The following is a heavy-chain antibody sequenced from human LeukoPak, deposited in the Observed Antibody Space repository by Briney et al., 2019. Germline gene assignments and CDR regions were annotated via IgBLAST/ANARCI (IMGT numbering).Heavy chain of an antibody. CDR2: ISYDGSDK. D-gene: IGHD6-19*01. Sequence: GRPLRLSCAASGFTFNHYALHWVRQAPGKGLEWAALISYDGSDKYYADSVKGRFTISRDNSKDTLYLQMNSLRTEDTAVYYCARERFSSGWTDYWGQGTLVTVSS. CDR1: GFTFNHYA. CDR3: ARERFSSGWTDY. V-gene: IGHV3-30*04. J-gene: IGHJ4*02.